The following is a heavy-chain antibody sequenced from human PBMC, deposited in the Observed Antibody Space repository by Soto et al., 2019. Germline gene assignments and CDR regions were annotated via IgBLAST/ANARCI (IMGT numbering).Heavy chain of an antibody. D-gene: IGHD4-4*01. CDR1: GFTVSSNY. Sequence: RRLSCAASGFTVSSNYMSWVRQAPGKGLEWVSVIYSGGSTYYADSVKGRFTISRDNSKNTLYLQMNSLRAEDTAVYYCARGSYRAFDYWGQGTLVTVSS. V-gene: IGHV3-53*01. J-gene: IGHJ4*02. CDR2: IYSGGST. CDR3: ARGSYRAFDY.